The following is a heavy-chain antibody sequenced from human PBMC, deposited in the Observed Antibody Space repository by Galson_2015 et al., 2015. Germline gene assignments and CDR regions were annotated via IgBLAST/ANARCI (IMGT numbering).Heavy chain of an antibody. V-gene: IGHV1-69*13. CDR2: IIPIFGTA. CDR1: GGTFSSYA. CDR3: ASRDRYSGSTDAFDI. D-gene: IGHD1-26*01. Sequence: SVKVSCKASGGTFSSYAISWVRQAPGQGLEWMGGIIPIFGTANYAQKFQGRVTITADESTSTAYMELSSLRSEDTAVYYCASRDRYSGSTDAFDIWGQGTMVTVSS. J-gene: IGHJ3*02.